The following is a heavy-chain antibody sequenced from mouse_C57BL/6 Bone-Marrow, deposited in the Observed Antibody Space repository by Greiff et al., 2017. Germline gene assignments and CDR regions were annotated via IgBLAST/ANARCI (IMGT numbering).Heavy chain of an antibody. Sequence: EVQLQQSGAELVKPGASVKLSCTASGFNIKDYYMHWVKQRTEQGLEWIGRIDPEDGDTNYAPKFQGKATITADTSSNTAYLQLSSLPSEDTSVYYCDQGGSYDGYFFAYWGQGTLVTVSA. CDR3: DQGGSYDGYFFAY. CDR1: GFNIKDYY. D-gene: IGHD2-3*01. CDR2: IDPEDGDT. V-gene: IGHV14-2*01. J-gene: IGHJ3*01.